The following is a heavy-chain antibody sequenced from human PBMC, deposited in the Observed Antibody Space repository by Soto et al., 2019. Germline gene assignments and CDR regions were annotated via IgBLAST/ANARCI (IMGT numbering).Heavy chain of an antibody. Sequence: GASVKVSCKASGYTFTNHAIHWVRQAPGQGLEWMGWINAGKGDTKYPQRFQGRVTITRDTSASTAYMELSSLRSEDTAVYYCARNILGGTTGYWGPGTLVTVSS. CDR1: GYTFTNHA. V-gene: IGHV1-3*01. J-gene: IGHJ4*02. D-gene: IGHD1-26*01. CDR2: INAGKGDT. CDR3: ARNILGGTTGY.